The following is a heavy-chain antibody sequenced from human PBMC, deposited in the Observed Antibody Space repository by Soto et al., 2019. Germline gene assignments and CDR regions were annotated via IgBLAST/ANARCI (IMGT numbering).Heavy chain of an antibody. Sequence: GGSLRLSCAASGFTFSSYWMHWVRQAPGKGLVWVSRINSDGSSTSYADSVKGRFTISRDNAKNTLYLQMNSLRAEDTAVYYCARSILWFGELTDMDVWGQGTTVTVSS. CDR1: GFTFSSYW. D-gene: IGHD3-10*01. CDR2: INSDGSST. CDR3: ARSILWFGELTDMDV. V-gene: IGHV3-74*01. J-gene: IGHJ6*02.